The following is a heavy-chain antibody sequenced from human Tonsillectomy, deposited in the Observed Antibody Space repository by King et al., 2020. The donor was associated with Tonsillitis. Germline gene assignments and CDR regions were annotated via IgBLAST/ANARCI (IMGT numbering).Heavy chain of an antibody. CDR1: DGSISSYY. D-gene: IGHD1-26*01. CDR3: ARGLYSGSYNGEGQH. V-gene: IGHV4-59*01. CDR2: IFYSGST. Sequence: VQLQESGPGLVKPSETLSLPCTVSDGSISSYYWSWIRQPPGKGLEWIGYIFYSGSTNYNPSLRSRVTISVDTSKNQFSLKLSSVTAADTAVYYCARGLYSGSYNGEGQHWGQGTLVTVSS. J-gene: IGHJ1*01.